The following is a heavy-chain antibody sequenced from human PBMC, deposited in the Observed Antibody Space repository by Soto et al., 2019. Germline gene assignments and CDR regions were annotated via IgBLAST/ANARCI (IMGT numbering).Heavy chain of an antibody. CDR3: ARGGDFTNYYYYYMDV. J-gene: IGHJ6*03. D-gene: IGHD3-3*01. Sequence: GGSLRLSCAASGFTFSDHYMDWVRQAPGKGLKWVGRTRNKANSYTTEYAASVKGRFTISRDDSKNSLYLQMNSLKTEDTAVYYCARGGDFTNYYYYYMDVWGKGTTVTVSS. V-gene: IGHV3-72*01. CDR1: GFTFSDHY. CDR2: TRNKANSYTT.